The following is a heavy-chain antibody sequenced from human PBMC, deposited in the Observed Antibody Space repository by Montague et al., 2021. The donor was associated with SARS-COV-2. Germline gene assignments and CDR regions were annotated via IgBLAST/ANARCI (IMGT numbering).Heavy chain of an antibody. D-gene: IGHD2-8*02. CDR3: AGDHRYSLWWSFDY. CDR1: GDSVSSKTVG. V-gene: IGHV6-1*01. CDR2: TYFRSKWYY. J-gene: IGHJ4*02. Sequence: CAISGDSVSSKTVGRNWIRQSPPRGLEWLGGTYFRSKWYYDYAVSVKSRMTISPVTSKNQFSLQLSSVTPEDRVVYCCAGDHRYSLWWSFDYWGQGTLVTVSS.